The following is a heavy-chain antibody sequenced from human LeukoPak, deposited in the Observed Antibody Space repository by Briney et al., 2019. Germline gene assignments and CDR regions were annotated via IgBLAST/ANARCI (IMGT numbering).Heavy chain of an antibody. J-gene: IGHJ4*02. CDR2: IYYSGNT. D-gene: IGHD3-22*01. V-gene: IGHV4-59*01. CDR1: GGSISSYY. Sequence: SETLSLTCTVSGGSISSYYWSWIRQPPGKGLEWIGYIYYSGNTNYNPSLKSRVTISVDTSKNLFSPKLSSVTAADTAVYYCARVDYYDNSGYFLFDYWGQGTLVTVSS. CDR3: ARVDYYDNSGYFLFDY.